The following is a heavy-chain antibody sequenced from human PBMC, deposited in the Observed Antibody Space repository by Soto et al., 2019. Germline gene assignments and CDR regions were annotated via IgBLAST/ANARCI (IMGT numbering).Heavy chain of an antibody. Sequence: GGSLRLSCAASGFTFSSYSMNWVRQAPGKGLEWVSSISSSSSYIYYADSVKGRFTISRDKAKNSLYLKMNSLRAEDTAVYYCASSSGAPFDYWGQGTLVTVSS. CDR1: GFTFSSYS. J-gene: IGHJ4*02. CDR2: ISSSSSYI. CDR3: ASSSGAPFDY. D-gene: IGHD6-6*01. V-gene: IGHV3-21*01.